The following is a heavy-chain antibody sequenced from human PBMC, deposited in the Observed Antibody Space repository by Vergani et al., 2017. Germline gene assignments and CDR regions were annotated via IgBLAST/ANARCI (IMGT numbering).Heavy chain of an antibody. D-gene: IGHD2-2*01. CDR1: GGSISSYY. CDR2: IYYSGST. J-gene: IGHJ3*02. Sequence: QVQLQESGPGLVKPSETLSLICTVSGGSISSYYWSWIRQPPGKGLEWIGYIYYSGSTNYNPSLKSRVTISVDTSKNQFCLKLSSVTAADTAVYYCAREWLGCSSTSCYRGSGAFDIWGQGTMVTVSS. CDR3: AREWLGCSSTSCYRGSGAFDI. V-gene: IGHV4-59*01.